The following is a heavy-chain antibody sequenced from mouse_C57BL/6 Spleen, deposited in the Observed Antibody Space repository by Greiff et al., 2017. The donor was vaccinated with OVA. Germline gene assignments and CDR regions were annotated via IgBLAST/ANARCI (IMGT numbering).Heavy chain of an antibody. V-gene: IGHV14-2*01. Sequence: VQLQQSGAELVKPGASVKLSCTASGFNIKDYYMHWVKQRTEQGLEWIGRIDPEDGETKYAAKFQGKATITADTSSNTAYLQLSSLTSEDTAVYYCARGQAPYFDGWGKGTTLTVSS. CDR2: IDPEDGET. CDR1: GFNIKDYY. J-gene: IGHJ2*01. CDR3: ARGQAPYFDG. D-gene: IGHD3-2*02.